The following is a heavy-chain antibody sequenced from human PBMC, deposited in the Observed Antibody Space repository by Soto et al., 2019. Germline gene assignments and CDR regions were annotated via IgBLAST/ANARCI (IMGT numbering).Heavy chain of an antibody. CDR1: GGSISSGGYY. D-gene: IGHD2-15*01. V-gene: IGHV4-39*01. Sequence: SETLSLTCTVSGGSISSGGYYWSWIRQHPGKGLEWIGNIYYSGSTYYNPSLKSRVTISVDTSKNQFSLALSSVTAADTAIYYCARLPVRCSNCFDPWGQGTLVTVSS. J-gene: IGHJ5*02. CDR3: ARLPVRCSNCFDP. CDR2: IYYSGST.